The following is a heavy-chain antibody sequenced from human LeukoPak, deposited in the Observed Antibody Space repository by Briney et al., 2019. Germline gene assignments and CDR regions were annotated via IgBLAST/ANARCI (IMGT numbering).Heavy chain of an antibody. CDR2: IYYSGST. J-gene: IGHJ6*03. V-gene: IGHV4-59*12. CDR3: ARDSSSSPIYYYYYMDV. CDR1: GGSISSYY. D-gene: IGHD6-13*01. Sequence: SETLSLTCTVSGGSISSYYWSWIRQPPGKGLEWIGYIYYSGSTNYNPSLKSRVTISVDTSKNQFSLKLSSVTAADTAVYYCARDSSSSPIYYYYYMDVWGKGTTVTVSS.